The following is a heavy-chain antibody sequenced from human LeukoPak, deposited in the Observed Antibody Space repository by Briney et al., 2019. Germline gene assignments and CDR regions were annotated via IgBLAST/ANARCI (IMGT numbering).Heavy chain of an antibody. CDR3: ARESPGIAAAGTLDY. CDR2: IYYSRST. J-gene: IGHJ4*02. V-gene: IGHV4-61*01. Sequence: KASETLSLTCTVSGGSISSSSYYWSWIRLPPGKGLEWIGYIYYSRSTNYNPSLKSRVTISVDTSKNQFSLKLSSVTAADTAVYYCARESPGIAAAGTLDYWGQGTLVTVSS. D-gene: IGHD6-13*01. CDR1: GGSISSSSYY.